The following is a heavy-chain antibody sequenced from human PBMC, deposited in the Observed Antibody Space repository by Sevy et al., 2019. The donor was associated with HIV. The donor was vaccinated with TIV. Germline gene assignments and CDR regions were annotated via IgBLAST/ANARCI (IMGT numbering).Heavy chain of an antibody. CDR2: IYTSGIT. J-gene: IGHJ4*02. V-gene: IGHV4-61*02. CDR1: GGSISSGTYY. Sequence: SETLSLTCTVSGGSISSGTYYWSWIRQPAGKGLEWIGRIYTSGITNYNPSLKRRVTISLDTSKNQFSLNLSSVTAADTAVYYCARYYYGSGKYYFDYWGQGTLVTVSS. CDR3: ARYYYGSGKYYFDY. D-gene: IGHD3-10*01.